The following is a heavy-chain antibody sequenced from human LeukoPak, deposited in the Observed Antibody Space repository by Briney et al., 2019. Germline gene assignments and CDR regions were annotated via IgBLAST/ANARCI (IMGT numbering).Heavy chain of an antibody. CDR2: ISAYNGNT. J-gene: IGHJ2*01. D-gene: IGHD4-17*01. CDR3: ARAGTYGDHGYWYFDP. V-gene: IGHV1-18*01. CDR1: GYTFTSYG. Sequence: ASVKVSCKASGYTFTSYGISWVRQAPGQGLEWMGWISAYNGNTNYAQKLQGRVTMTTDTSTSTAYMELRSLRSDDRAVYYCARAGTYGDHGYWYFDPWGRGTLVTVSS.